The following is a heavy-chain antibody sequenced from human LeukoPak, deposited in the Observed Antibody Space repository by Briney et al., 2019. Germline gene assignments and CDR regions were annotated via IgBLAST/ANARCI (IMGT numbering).Heavy chain of an antibody. CDR3: ARDMITFGGVPYYFDY. CDR2: ISSSSSYI. Sequence: GGSLRLSCAASGFTFSSYSMNWVRQAPGKGLEWVLSISSSSSYIYYADSVKGRFTISRDNAKNSLYLQMNSLRAEDTAVYYCARDMITFGGVPYYFDYWGQGTLVTVSS. V-gene: IGHV3-21*01. CDR1: GFTFSSYS. D-gene: IGHD3-16*01. J-gene: IGHJ4*02.